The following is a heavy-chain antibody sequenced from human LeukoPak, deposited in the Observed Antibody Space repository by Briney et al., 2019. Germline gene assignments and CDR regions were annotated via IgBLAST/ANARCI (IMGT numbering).Heavy chain of an antibody. D-gene: IGHD1-1*01. CDR3: ARGERLGPDF. J-gene: IGHJ4*02. Sequence: SETLSLTCTVSGDSIIGYYCSWIRQPPGKGLEWIGYIHYSGNTNYNPSLKSRVTISVDTSRSHFSLKLSSATAADTAVYYCARGERLGPDFWGQGTLVTVSS. V-gene: IGHV4-59*01. CDR2: IHYSGNT. CDR1: GDSIIGYY.